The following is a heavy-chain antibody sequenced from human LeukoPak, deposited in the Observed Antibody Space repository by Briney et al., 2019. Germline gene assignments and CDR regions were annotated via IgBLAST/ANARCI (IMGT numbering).Heavy chain of an antibody. CDR2: IYHSGST. J-gene: IGHJ4*02. Sequence: SETLSLTCAVYGGSFSGYYWSWIRQPPGKGLEWIGYIYHSGSTYYNPSLKSRVTISVDRSKNQFSLKLSPVTAADTAVYYCARVGGSYYFDYWGQGTLVTVSS. CDR1: GGSFSGYY. CDR3: ARVGGSYYFDY. D-gene: IGHD1-26*01. V-gene: IGHV4-34*01.